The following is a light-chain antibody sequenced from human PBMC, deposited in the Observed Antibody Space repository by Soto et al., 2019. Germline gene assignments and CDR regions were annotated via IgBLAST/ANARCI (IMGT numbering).Light chain of an antibody. V-gene: IGLV2-14*01. CDR1: SSDAGGYNY. CDR2: EVS. CDR3: SSYTSSSTVYV. J-gene: IGLJ1*01. Sequence: QSALTQPASVSGSPGQSITISCTGTSSDAGGYNYVSWYQQHPGKAPKLMIYEVSNRPSGVSNRFSGSKSGNTASLTISGLQAEDEADYYCSSYTSSSTVYVFGTGTKVTVL.